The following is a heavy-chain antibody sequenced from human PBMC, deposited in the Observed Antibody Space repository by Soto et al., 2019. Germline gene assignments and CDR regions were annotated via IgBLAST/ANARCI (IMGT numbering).Heavy chain of an antibody. V-gene: IGHV3-30*18. Sequence: QVQLVESGGGVVQPGRSLRLSCAASGFTFSSYGMHWVRQAPGKGLEWVAVISYDGSNKYYADSVKGRFTISRDNSKNTLYLQINSLRAEDTAVYYCAKGVTGGSYWGQGTLVTVSS. D-gene: IGHD3-10*01. CDR3: AKGVTGGSY. J-gene: IGHJ4*02. CDR2: ISYDGSNK. CDR1: GFTFSSYG.